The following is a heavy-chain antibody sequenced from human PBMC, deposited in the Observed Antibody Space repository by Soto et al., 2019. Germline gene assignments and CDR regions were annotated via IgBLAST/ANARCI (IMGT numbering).Heavy chain of an antibody. J-gene: IGHJ6*02. V-gene: IGHV3-30-3*01. CDR2: ISYDGSNK. CDR3: ARPATITISLYGMDV. Sequence: QVQLVESGGGVVQPGRSLRLSCAASGFTFSSYAMHWVRQAPGKGLEWVAVISYDGSNKYYADSVKGRFTISRDNSKNTLYLQMNSLRAEDTAVYYCARPATITISLYGMDVWGQGTTVTVSS. CDR1: GFTFSSYA. D-gene: IGHD3-3*01.